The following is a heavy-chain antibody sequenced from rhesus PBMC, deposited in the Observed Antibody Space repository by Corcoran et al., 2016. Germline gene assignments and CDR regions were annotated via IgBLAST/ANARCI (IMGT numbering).Heavy chain of an antibody. J-gene: IGHJ4*01. CDR1: GFTFSGYG. V-gene: IGHV3-54*02. Sequence: EVQLVESGGGLVQPGGSLRRPRAASGFTFSGYGFHCVRQAPGRGSGWVAVITSDGREKYHADSGKERITISIEDSKKTLYFQRNNLKLEDTAVYYCTRFDYWGQGVVVTVSS. CDR2: ITSDGREK. CDR3: TRFDY.